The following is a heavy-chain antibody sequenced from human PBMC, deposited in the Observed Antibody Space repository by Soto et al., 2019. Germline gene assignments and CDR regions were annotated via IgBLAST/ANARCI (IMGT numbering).Heavy chain of an antibody. CDR3: ARHERVAGSFYYFDY. CDR2: IYYSGST. D-gene: IGHD6-19*01. J-gene: IGHJ4*02. CDR1: GGSISSYY. V-gene: IGHV4-59*08. Sequence: SETLSLTCTVSGGSISSYYWSWIRQPPGKGLEWIGYIYYSGSTNYNPSLKSRVTISVDVSKNQFSLKLSSVTAADTAVYYCARHERVAGSFYYFDYWGQGTLVTVSS.